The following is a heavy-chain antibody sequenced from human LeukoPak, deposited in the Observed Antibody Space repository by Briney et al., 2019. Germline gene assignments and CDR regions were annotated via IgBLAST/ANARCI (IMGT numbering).Heavy chain of an antibody. J-gene: IGHJ4*02. D-gene: IGHD1-26*01. V-gene: IGHV5-51*01. CDR3: ARRRDLYSGSYYPFDY. CDR2: IYPGDSDS. Sequence: GESLKISCKGSGYSFTNYWIGWVRQMPGKGLKWMGIIYPGDSDSRYSPSFQGQVTISADKSISTAYLQWSSLKASDTAMYYCARRRDLYSGSYYPFDYWGQGTLVTVSS. CDR1: GYSFTNYW.